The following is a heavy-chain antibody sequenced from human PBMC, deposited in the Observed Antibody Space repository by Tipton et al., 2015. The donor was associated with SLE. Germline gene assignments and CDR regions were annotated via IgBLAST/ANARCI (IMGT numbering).Heavy chain of an antibody. J-gene: IGHJ4*02. CDR2: VYYNGDT. V-gene: IGHV4-39*07. D-gene: IGHD3-16*01. CDR3: VRHDSIRWGDY. CDR1: GGSISSGVYY. Sequence: TLSLTCTVSGGSISSGVYYWGWVRQPPGKGLEWIASVYYNGDTFYSPSLKSRVTISPDTPRNQFSLKLNSVTAADTAMYYCVRHDSIRWGDYWGQGTLVTVSS.